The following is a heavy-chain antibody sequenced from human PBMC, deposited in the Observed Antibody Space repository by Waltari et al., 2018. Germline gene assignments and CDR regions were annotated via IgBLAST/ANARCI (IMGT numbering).Heavy chain of an antibody. Sequence: QVQLVQSGAAVKKPGSSVKVSCTASGGTFSSYAISWVRQAPGQGLEWMGRSIPILGTAINGQKFQGRVTITTDESTSTAYMELSSLRSEDTAVYYCGRETRGGYSYAWAGDFDYWGQGTLVTVSS. D-gene: IGHD5-18*01. CDR2: SIPILGTA. J-gene: IGHJ4*02. V-gene: IGHV1-69*05. CDR3: GRETRGGYSYAWAGDFDY. CDR1: GGTFSSYA.